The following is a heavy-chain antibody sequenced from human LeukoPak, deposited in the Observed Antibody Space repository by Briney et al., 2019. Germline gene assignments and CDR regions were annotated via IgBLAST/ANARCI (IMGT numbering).Heavy chain of an antibody. CDR2: ITSSGAAT. CDR3: AKDRPNYYGSNGHYYKLNGDC. Sequence: GGSLRLSCAASGFTFSSYAMSWVRQAPGKGLEWVSSITSSGAATYYADSVKGRLTISRDNSDNTLYLQINSLRAEDTAVYYCAKDRPNYYGSNGHYYKLNGDCWGQGTLVTVSS. D-gene: IGHD3-22*01. V-gene: IGHV3-23*01. CDR1: GFTFSSYA. J-gene: IGHJ4*02.